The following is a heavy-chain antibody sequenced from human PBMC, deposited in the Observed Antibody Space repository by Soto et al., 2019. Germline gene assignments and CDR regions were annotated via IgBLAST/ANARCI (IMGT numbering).Heavy chain of an antibody. CDR2: ISRSGGTI. D-gene: IGHD3-16*01. CDR3: AKDLPRAAARLGGVFDY. V-gene: IGHV3-23*01. J-gene: IGHJ4*02. Sequence: PGGSLSLSCAAFGFTFSDYSMNWVRQAPGKGLEWVSAISRSGGTIYYADSVKGRFTISRDNSKNTLYLQMNSLRAEDTAVYYCAKDLPRAAARLGGVFDYWGQGTLVTVSS. CDR1: GFTFSDYS.